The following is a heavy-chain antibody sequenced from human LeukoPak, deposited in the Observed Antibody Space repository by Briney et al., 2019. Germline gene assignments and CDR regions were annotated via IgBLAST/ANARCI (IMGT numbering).Heavy chain of an antibody. J-gene: IGHJ4*02. D-gene: IGHD6-19*01. CDR2: ISSSGGSS. CDR3: AKRGSGWYFDS. V-gene: IGHV3-23*01. CDR1: GFTFNNYA. Sequence: PGGSLGLSCAASGFTFNNYAMSWVRQAPGVGLEWGLQWLSGISSSGGSSFYADSVKGRFTISRDNSENVLYLQINNLRADDSAIYYCAKRGSGWYFDSWGRGTLVTVSS.